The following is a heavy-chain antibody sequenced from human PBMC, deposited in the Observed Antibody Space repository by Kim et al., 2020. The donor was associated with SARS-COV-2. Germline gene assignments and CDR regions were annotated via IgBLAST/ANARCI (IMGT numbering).Heavy chain of an antibody. J-gene: IGHJ4*02. CDR1: GFTFSSYS. CDR2: ISSSSSTI. D-gene: IGHD3-3*01. Sequence: GGSLRLSCAASGFTFSSYSMNWVRQAPGKGLEWVSYISSSSSTIYYADSVKGRFTISRDNAKNSLYLQMNSLRDEDTAVYYCARDSVHYDFWSGEWYFDYWGQGTLVTVSS. V-gene: IGHV3-48*02. CDR3: ARDSVHYDFWSGEWYFDY.